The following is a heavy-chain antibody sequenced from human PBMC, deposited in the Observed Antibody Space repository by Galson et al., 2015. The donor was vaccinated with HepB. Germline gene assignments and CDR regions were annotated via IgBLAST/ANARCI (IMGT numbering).Heavy chain of an antibody. V-gene: IGHV4-59*01. CDR1: GGSISSYY. J-gene: IGHJ4*02. CDR3: ARVWVSLPGGSGTIDY. Sequence: QVQLQESGPGLVKPSETLSLTCTVSGGSISSYYWSWIRQPPGKGLEWIGYIYYSGSTNYNPSLKSRVTISVDTSKNQFSLKLSYVTAADTAVYYCARVWVSLPGGSGTIDYWGQGTLVTVSS. CDR2: IYYSGST. D-gene: IGHD3-10*01.